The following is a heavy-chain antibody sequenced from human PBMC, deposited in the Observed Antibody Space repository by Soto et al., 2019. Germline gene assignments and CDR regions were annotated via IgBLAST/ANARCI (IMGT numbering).Heavy chain of an antibody. CDR2: KHTSGTT. V-gene: IGHV4-4*07. Sequence: QVQLQESGPGLVKPSETLSLTCTVSGGSISGYYWTWIRQPAGKGLEWIGRKHTSGTTNYNPSLKPRVTMSIDTSTNPFSLNLSSVTAADPALYYCARGGEFYVLDVWGQGTTVAVSS. CDR3: ARGGEFYVLDV. D-gene: IGHD3-16*01. CDR1: GGSISGYY. J-gene: IGHJ6*02.